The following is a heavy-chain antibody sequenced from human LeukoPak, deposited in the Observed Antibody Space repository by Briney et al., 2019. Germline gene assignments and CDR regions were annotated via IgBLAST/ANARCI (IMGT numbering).Heavy chain of an antibody. CDR3: AECGSTRCYNRGFDY. CDR1: GFTFSSYA. J-gene: IGHJ4*02. V-gene: IGHV3-64*01. D-gene: IGHD2-2*02. Sequence: GGSLRLSCAASGFTFSSYAMHWVRQAPGKGLEYVSAISSNGGSTYYANSVKGRFTISRDNSKNTLYLQMNSLRTEDTAVYYCAECGSTRCYNRGFDYWGQGSLVTVSS. CDR2: ISSNGGST.